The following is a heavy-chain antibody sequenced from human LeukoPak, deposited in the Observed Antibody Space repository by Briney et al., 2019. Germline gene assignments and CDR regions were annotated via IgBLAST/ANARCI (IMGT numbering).Heavy chain of an antibody. CDR1: GGSVSSGSHF. Sequence: SETLSLTCTVSGGSVSSGSHFWTWVRQPPGRGLEWIGNIFYTGFTYYNPSLKSRVTISVDTSKNQFSLKLTSVTAADTAVYYCARGASSTHVWSRNSHYSYVMDVWGQGTTVTVSS. D-gene: IGHD3-10*01. V-gene: IGHV4-39*07. CDR2: IFYTGFT. CDR3: ARGASSTHVWSRNSHYSYVMDV. J-gene: IGHJ6*02.